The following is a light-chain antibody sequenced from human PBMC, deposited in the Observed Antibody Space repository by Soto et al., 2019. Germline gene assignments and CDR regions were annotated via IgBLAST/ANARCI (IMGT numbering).Light chain of an antibody. CDR3: QEYNVWPPLYT. CDR2: GAS. CDR1: QSINSD. J-gene: IGKJ2*01. V-gene: IGKV3-15*01. Sequence: EVLMTQSPATLSVSPGERATLSCRASQSINSDLAWYQQKPDQAPRLLIFGASTRPSGIPARFSGSGSGTEFTLTINSLQSEDFAVYYCQEYNVWPPLYTFGQGTKLEIK.